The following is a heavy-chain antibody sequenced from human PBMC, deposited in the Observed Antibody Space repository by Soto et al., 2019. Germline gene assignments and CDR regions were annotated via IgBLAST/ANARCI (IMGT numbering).Heavy chain of an antibody. V-gene: IGHV1-69*06. CDR1: GGTFSGHA. CDR2: LIPLFGTT. J-gene: IGHJ4*02. D-gene: IGHD7-27*01. Sequence: QVQLVQSGAEVKKPGSSVKVSCEASGGTFSGHAISWVRQAPGQGPEWMGGLIPLFGTTQHAQNFQDRLTITADTATSTAYMELPSLRFADPAIYYSARGPNWGYRFDSWGQGTLVTVSS. CDR3: ARGPNWGYRFDS.